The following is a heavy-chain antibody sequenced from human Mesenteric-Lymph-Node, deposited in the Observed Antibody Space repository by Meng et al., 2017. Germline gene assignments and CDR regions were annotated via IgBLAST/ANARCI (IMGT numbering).Heavy chain of an antibody. V-gene: IGHV4-34*01. Sequence: SETLSLTCAVYGESFTGYSWTWIRQPPGKGLEWIGEVSYRGDTNYTPSLKSRVTISLDTSKSQFSLKLSAVTAADTAVYYCAREGSWFGVDYWGQGTLVTVSS. D-gene: IGHD3-10*01. CDR2: VSYRGDT. CDR3: AREGSWFGVDY. J-gene: IGHJ4*02. CDR1: GESFTGYS.